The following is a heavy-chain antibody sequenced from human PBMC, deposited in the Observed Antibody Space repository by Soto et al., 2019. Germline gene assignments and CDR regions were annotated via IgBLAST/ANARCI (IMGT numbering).Heavy chain of an antibody. Sequence: GGSLRLSCAASGFTFSSYAMHWVRQAPGKGLEWVAVISYDGSNKYYADSVKGRFTISRDNSKNTLYLQMNSLRAEDTAVYYCARDFRVATDWGQGTLVTVSS. CDR3: ARDFRVATD. CDR1: GFTFSSYA. CDR2: ISYDGSNK. V-gene: IGHV3-30-3*01. D-gene: IGHD5-12*01. J-gene: IGHJ4*02.